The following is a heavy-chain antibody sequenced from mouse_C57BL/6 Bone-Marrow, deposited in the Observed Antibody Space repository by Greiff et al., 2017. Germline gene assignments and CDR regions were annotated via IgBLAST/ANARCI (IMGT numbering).Heavy chain of an antibody. CDR1: GYTFTSYW. CDR2: IHPNSGST. V-gene: IGHV1-64*01. Sequence: QVQLQQPGAELVKPGASVKLSCKASGYTFTSYWMHWVKQSPGQGLEWIGMIHPNSGSTNYNEKFRSKATQTVDTSSSTAYMQLRSLTTEDSAVYYGARAFFDYWGQGTTLTVSS. J-gene: IGHJ2*01. CDR3: ARAFFDY.